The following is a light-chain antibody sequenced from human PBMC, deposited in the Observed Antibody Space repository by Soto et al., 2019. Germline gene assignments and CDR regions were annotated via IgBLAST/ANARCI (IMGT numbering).Light chain of an antibody. J-gene: IGKJ4*01. V-gene: IGKV3-15*01. CDR3: QQYRHWPPLT. CDR2: GTS. Sequence: ILMTQSPATLSVSPGEKATLSCRASQSVSSDLAWYQQKRGQAPRLLIYGTSTRATGIPARFSGSGSGTEFTLTISNLQSEDFAVYYCQQYRHWPPLTFGGGTKVEIK. CDR1: QSVSSD.